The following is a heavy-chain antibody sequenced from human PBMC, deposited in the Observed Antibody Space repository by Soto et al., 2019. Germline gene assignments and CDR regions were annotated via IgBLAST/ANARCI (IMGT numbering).Heavy chain of an antibody. CDR1: GGSISSYY. D-gene: IGHD5-18*01. V-gene: IGHV4-59*08. Sequence: QVQLQESGPGLVKPSETLSLTCTVSGGSISSYYWSWIRQPPGKGLEWIGYIYYSGSTNYNPSLKRRVAIAVDTSKNRCSLDLISVTAADAAVHYCACRYGSCFDYLSQGTLVTVS. CDR2: IYYSGST. J-gene: IGHJ4*02. CDR3: ACRYGSCFDY.